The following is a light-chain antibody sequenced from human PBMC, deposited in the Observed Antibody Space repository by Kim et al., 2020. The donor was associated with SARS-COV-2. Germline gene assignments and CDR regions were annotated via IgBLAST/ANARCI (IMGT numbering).Light chain of an antibody. CDR3: QSYDNTNVI. Sequence: FMLTQPHSVSESPGKTVKISCTRSSGSIAGNNVQWYQQRPGSAPTTVIFEDDQRPSGVPDRFSGAIDGSSNSASLTISGLKTEDEADYYCQSYDNTNVIFGGGTQLTVL. CDR1: SGSIAGNN. J-gene: IGLJ2*01. CDR2: EDD. V-gene: IGLV6-57*04.